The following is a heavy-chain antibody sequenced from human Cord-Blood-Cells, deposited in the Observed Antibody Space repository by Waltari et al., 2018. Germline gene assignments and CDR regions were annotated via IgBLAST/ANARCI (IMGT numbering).Heavy chain of an antibody. CDR1: GFSLSTRGVG. CDR3: AHSHPSPNPPSYGSGEGFDP. CDR2: IYLDDDN. D-gene: IGHD3-10*01. Sequence: QITLKESGPTLVKPTQTPTLTCTFSGFSLSTRGVGVGWIRQPPGQALEWLASIYLDDDNSYSPSLKSKLTITKDTTKNQVVLTKTNMYPVDTATYYCAHSHPSPNPPSYGSGEGFDPWGQGTLVTVSS. J-gene: IGHJ5*02. V-gene: IGHV2-5*02.